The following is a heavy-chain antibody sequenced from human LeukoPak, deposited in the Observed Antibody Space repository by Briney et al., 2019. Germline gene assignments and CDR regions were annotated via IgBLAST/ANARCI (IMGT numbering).Heavy chain of an antibody. CDR3: ARSGGSSSSVRVDY. Sequence: PSETLSHTCTVSGGSISSYYWSWIRQPPGKGLEWIGYIYYSGSTKYNPSLKSRVTISVDTSKNQFSLQLSSVTAADTAVYYCARSGGSSSSVRVDYWGQGTLVTVSS. CDR2: IYYSGST. CDR1: GGSISSYY. D-gene: IGHD6-6*01. J-gene: IGHJ4*02. V-gene: IGHV4-59*01.